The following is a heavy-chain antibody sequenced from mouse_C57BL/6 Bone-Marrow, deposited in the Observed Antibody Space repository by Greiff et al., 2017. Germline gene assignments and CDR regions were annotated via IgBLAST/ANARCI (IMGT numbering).Heavy chain of an antibody. CDR2: IDPENGNT. CDR3: TTWDGDGYFDV. V-gene: IGHV14-4*01. D-gene: IGHD2-13*01. CDR1: GFNIKDDY. J-gene: IGHJ1*03. Sequence: EVMLVESGAELVRPGASVKLSCTASGFNIKDDYMPWVKQRPEQGLEWIGWIDPENGNTEYAAKFQGKATITADTSSNTAYLQLSSLTSEDAAVYYCTTWDGDGYFDVWGTGTTGTVSS.